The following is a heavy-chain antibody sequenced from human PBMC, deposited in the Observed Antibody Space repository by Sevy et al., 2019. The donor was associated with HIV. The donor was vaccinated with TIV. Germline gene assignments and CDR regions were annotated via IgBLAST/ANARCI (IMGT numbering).Heavy chain of an antibody. Sequence: GGSLRLSCAASGFTFSSYGMHWVRQAPGKGLEWVAVIWYDGSNKYYADSVKGRFTISRDNSKNTLYPQMNSLRAEDTAVYYCARVRYYDSRGAFDIWGQGTMVTVSS. CDR3: ARVRYYDSRGAFDI. CDR2: IWYDGSNK. D-gene: IGHD3-22*01. V-gene: IGHV3-33*01. CDR1: GFTFSSYG. J-gene: IGHJ3*02.